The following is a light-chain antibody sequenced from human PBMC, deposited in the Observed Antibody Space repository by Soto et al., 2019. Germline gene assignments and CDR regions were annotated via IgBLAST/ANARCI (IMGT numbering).Light chain of an antibody. J-gene: IGKJ1*01. CDR1: QNLGTLY. CDR3: WRFAGPPRP. V-gene: IGKV3-20*01. CDR2: SAS. Sequence: ENVVSHSPGSLSFSPAERGTLSCRASQNLGTLYLAWFQQKSGQAPRLLIYSASRRATGIPDRFTGSGSGTDFTLTINRVAREEREASLGWRFAGPPRPSGQGTK.